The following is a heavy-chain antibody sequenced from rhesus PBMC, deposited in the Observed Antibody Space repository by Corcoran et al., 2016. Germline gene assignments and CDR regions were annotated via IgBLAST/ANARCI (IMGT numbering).Heavy chain of an antibody. J-gene: IGHJ5-1*01. Sequence: QVKLQQWGEGLVKPSETLSLTCAVYGGSISGYYYWSWIRQPAGKGREWIGYIFGDSARTNSNPSLKNRDTFSKDTSKNQISLKLSSGTAADTAVYYCAREVDRFDVWGPGVLVTVSS. D-gene: IGHD2-39*02. V-gene: IGHV4-73*01. CDR3: AREVDRFDV. CDR1: GGSISGYYY. CDR2: IFGDSART.